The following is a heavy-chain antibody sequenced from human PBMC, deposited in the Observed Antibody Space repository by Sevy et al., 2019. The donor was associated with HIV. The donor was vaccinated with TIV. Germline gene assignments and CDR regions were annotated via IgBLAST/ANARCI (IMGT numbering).Heavy chain of an antibody. D-gene: IGHD6-19*01. CDR3: ARDREQWLGFPYYFDS. CDR1: GFTFSSYS. CDR2: ISSRSNYI. V-gene: IGHV3-21*01. J-gene: IGHJ4*02. Sequence: GGSLRLSCAASGFTFSSYSMNWVRQAPGKGLKWVSFISSRSNYIYYADSVKGRFTISRDNAKNSLYLQMNSLRAEDTAVYYCARDREQWLGFPYYFDSWGQGTLVTVSS.